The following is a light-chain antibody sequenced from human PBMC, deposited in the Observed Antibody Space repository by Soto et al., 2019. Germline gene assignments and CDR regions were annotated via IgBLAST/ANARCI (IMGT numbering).Light chain of an antibody. CDR2: DVS. CDR1: SSDIGGYNY. V-gene: IGLV2-11*01. CDR3: CSYAGNDYV. J-gene: IGLJ1*01. Sequence: QSALTQPRSVSGSPGQSVTISCTGTSSDIGGYNYVSWYQQHPDKAPKLMIYDVSKRPSGVPDRFSGSKSGNTASLTISGLQAEDEADYYCCSYAGNDYVFGTGTKVTVL.